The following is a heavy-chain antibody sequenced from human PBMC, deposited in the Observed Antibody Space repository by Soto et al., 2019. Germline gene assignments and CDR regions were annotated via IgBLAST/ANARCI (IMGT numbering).Heavy chain of an antibody. D-gene: IGHD1-1*01. V-gene: IGHV1-18*01. Sequence: QVQLVQSGTEVKKPGASVKVSCKASGYIMTTYGVSWVRQAPGQGLEWVGWISAYXDHTXYAQKFQGRVTMTTDTXXXXXXXXXXXXXSXXTXXXXXARGTYFDYWGQGTLVTVSS. CDR1: GYIMTTYG. J-gene: IGHJ4*02. CDR3: ARGTYFDY. CDR2: ISAYXDHT.